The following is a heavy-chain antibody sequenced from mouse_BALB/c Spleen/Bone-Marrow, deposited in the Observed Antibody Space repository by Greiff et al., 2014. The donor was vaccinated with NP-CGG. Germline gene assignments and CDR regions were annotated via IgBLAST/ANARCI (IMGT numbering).Heavy chain of an antibody. V-gene: IGHV1S137*01. CDR3: ARRADSSGYVDAMDY. Sequence: VKLQESGAALVRPGLSVKISCKGSGYTFTDYAMHWVKQSHAKSLEWIGVISTYYGDASYNQKFKGKATMTVDKSSSTAYMELARLTSEDSAIYYCARRADSSGYVDAMDYWGQGTSVTVSS. CDR2: ISTYYGDA. D-gene: IGHD3-2*01. J-gene: IGHJ4*01. CDR1: GYTFTDYA.